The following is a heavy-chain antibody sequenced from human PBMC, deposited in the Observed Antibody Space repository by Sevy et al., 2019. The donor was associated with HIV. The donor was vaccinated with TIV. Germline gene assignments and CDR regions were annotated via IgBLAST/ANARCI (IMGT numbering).Heavy chain of an antibody. CDR2: ISRSGTTR. D-gene: IGHD4-17*01. V-gene: IGHV3-48*02. Sequence: GGSLRLSCAASGFTFSDYSLNWVRQAPGKGLEWVSYISRSGTTRNYADSVRGRFTISRDDAKNSLYLQMSSLRDEDTAVYYCARKPDDYGDLRPDAFDIWGQGTMVTVSS. CDR1: GFTFSDYS. J-gene: IGHJ3*02. CDR3: ARKPDDYGDLRPDAFDI.